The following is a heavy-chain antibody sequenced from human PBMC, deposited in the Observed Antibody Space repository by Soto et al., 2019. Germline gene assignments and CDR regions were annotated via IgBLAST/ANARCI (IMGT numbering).Heavy chain of an antibody. J-gene: IGHJ4*02. CDR1: GGSITRNNHY. Sequence: QLQLQESGPGLVKPSETLSLTCIVSGGSITRNNHYWGWIRQSPGKGLEGIGRSLYSGSTNYNPSLKSPVTLSVETSKNQSSLKMSSVTAADTALYYCARLGSSGWYQGSYFDYWGQGTLVTVSS. V-gene: IGHV4-39*01. CDR3: ARLGSSGWYQGSYFDY. D-gene: IGHD6-19*01. CDR2: SLYSGST.